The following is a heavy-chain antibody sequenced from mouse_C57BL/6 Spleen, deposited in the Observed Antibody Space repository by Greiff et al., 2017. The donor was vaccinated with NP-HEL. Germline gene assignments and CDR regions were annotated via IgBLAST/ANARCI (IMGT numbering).Heavy chain of an antibody. J-gene: IGHJ4*01. CDR3: ARRYDYDVRDYYAMDY. CDR1: GFTFSDYG. CDR2: ISSGSSTI. Sequence: EVMLVESGGGLVKPGGSLKLSCAASGFTFSDYGMHWVRQAPEKGLEWVAYISSGSSTIYYADTVKGRFTISRDNAKNTLFLQMTSLRSEDTAMYYCARRYDYDVRDYYAMDYWGQGTSVTVSS. V-gene: IGHV5-17*01. D-gene: IGHD2-4*01.